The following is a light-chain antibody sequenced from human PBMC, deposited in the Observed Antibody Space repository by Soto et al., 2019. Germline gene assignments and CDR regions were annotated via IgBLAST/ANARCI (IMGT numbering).Light chain of an antibody. CDR2: DAS. CDR1: QSVSSS. V-gene: IGKV3-11*01. J-gene: IGKJ4*01. Sequence: EIVLTQSPVTLSLSPGESATLSCRASQSVSSSLIWYQHKPGQAPRLLIYDASKRATGVPARFSGSGSGTDFTLTISSLEPEDLAIYYCQQRSNWPLTFGGGTKVEI. CDR3: QQRSNWPLT.